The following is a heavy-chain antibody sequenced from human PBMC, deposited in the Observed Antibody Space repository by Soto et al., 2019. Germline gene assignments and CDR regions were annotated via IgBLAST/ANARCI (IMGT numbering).Heavy chain of an antibody. Sequence: SVKVSCKASGFTFTSSAVQWVRQARGQRLEWIGWIVVGSGNTNYAQKFQERVTITRDMSTSTAHMELSSLRSEDTAVYSCAAGRGDYSSGYYYGPYWGQGTLVTVSS. D-gene: IGHD3-22*01. CDR3: AAGRGDYSSGYYYGPY. V-gene: IGHV1-58*01. CDR2: IVVGSGNT. CDR1: GFTFTSSA. J-gene: IGHJ4*02.